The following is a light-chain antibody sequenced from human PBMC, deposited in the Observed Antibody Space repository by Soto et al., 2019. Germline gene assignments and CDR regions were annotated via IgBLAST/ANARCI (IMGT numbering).Light chain of an antibody. CDR2: GAS. CDR3: QQYNNWPLT. J-gene: IGKJ4*01. V-gene: IGKV3-15*01. CDR1: QSVSSY. Sequence: EIVFTQYPATLSLTPEERATLSCSASQSVSSYLAWYQQKPGQAPRLLIYGASTRATGFPARFSGSGSGTEFTLTISSLQSEDFAVYYCQQYNNWPLTFGGGTKVDIK.